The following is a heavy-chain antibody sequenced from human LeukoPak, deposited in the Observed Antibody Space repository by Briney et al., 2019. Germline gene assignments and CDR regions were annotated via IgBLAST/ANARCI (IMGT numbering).Heavy chain of an antibody. D-gene: IGHD1-26*01. CDR2: MYYCGSP. CDR3: VTGRYSYGWYDH. CDR1: GGSISSFY. Sequence: SETLSLTCTVSGGSISSFYWSWIRQPPGKGLEWIGYMYYCGSPNYNPSLKSRVITSLDTSKNQFSLKLNSVTTADTAVYYCVTGRYSYGWYDHWGQGILVTVSS. V-gene: IGHV4-59*13. J-gene: IGHJ5*02.